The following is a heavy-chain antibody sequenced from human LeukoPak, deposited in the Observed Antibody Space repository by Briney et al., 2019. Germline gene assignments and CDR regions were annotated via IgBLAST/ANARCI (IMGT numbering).Heavy chain of an antibody. CDR3: AKGHATEPQYSSGWYDDFDF. D-gene: IGHD6-19*01. CDR1: GFTFSIHG. V-gene: IGHV3-30*18. CDR2: VSHDGSHT. Sequence: HPGRSLRLSCAASGFTFSIHGLHWVRQAPGKGLEWVAVVSHDGSHTYYGDSLKGRFTISRDQSKNTLYLQMNSLTPEDTAVYYCAKGHATEPQYSSGWYDDFDFWGQGTLVTVCS. J-gene: IGHJ4*02.